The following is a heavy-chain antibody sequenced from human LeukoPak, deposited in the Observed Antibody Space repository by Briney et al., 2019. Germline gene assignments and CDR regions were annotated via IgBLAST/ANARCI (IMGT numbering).Heavy chain of an antibody. CDR3: AKDHATAVAGFYY. J-gene: IGHJ4*02. D-gene: IGHD6-19*01. V-gene: IGHV3-23*01. Sequence: PGGSLRLSCAASGFSLSTYGVSWVRQPPEKLLEWVSGITGTGGSTYYADSVKGRFTVTRDTAQNTLYLQVNGLRAEDRAIYYCAKDHATAVAGFYYWGQGTLVTVSS. CDR2: ITGTGGST. CDR1: GFSLSTYG.